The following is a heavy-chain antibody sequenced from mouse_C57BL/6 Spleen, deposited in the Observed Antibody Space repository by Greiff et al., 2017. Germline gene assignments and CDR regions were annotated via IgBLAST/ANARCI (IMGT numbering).Heavy chain of an antibody. CDR2: IDPETGGT. Sequence: VQLQESGAELVRPGASVTLSCKASGYTFTDYEMHWVKQTPVHGLEWIGAIDPETGGTAYNQKFKGKAILTADKSSSTAYMELRSLTSEDSAVYYCTSVLGYFDYWGQGTTLTVSS. CDR1: GYTFTDYE. CDR3: TSVLGYFDY. D-gene: IGHD4-1*01. J-gene: IGHJ2*01. V-gene: IGHV1-15*01.